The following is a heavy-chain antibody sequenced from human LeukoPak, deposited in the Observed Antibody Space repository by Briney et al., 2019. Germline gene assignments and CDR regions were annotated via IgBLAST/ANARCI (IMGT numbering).Heavy chain of an antibody. V-gene: IGHV3-33*01. Sequence: GRSLRLSCAASGFTFGSYGMHWVRQAPGKGLEWVAIIWFDGSNKYYANSAKGRFTISRDNSKNTLYLQMNSLRAEDTAVYYCARDGEVADSSSPAGGGPFDYWGQGTLVTVSS. CDR2: IWFDGSNK. CDR3: ARDGEVADSSSPAGGGPFDY. J-gene: IGHJ4*02. D-gene: IGHD6-6*01. CDR1: GFTFGSYG.